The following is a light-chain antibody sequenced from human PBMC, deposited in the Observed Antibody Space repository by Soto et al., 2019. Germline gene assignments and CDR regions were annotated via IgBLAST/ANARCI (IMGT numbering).Light chain of an antibody. V-gene: IGKV1-5*03. CDR2: KAS. J-gene: IGKJ1*01. CDR3: QQYNSYWT. CDR1: QSIRSW. Sequence: DIQMTQSPSTLSASVGDRVTITCRASQSIRSWLAWYQQKPGKAPKLLIYKASSLESGVPSRFSGSGSGTEFTLTISSLKPDDFEAYYCQQYNSYWTFGQGTKVEIK.